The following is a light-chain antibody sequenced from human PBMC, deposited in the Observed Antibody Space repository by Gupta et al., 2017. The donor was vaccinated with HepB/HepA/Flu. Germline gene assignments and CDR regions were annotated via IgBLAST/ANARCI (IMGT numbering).Light chain of an antibody. CDR1: RGIIHS. Sequence: DIKMTQAPTSLSASVGDRVTITCRASRGIIHSLAWFQQKPGGAPRSLIYGASTLQGGVSSNFIGSGSGTDFTLTIRSLQPEDFATYYCQQYHLSPFTFGGGTKVELK. CDR3: QQYHLSPFT. V-gene: IGKV1-16*02. CDR2: GAS. J-gene: IGKJ4*01.